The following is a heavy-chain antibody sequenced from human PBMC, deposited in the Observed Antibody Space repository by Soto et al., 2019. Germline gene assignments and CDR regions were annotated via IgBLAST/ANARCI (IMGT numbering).Heavy chain of an antibody. CDR1: GFTVSSSQ. V-gene: IGHV3-23*01. CDR3: AKDPAIGYCISTSCFSFDY. J-gene: IGHJ4*02. CDR2: ISARDGST. D-gene: IGHD2-2*01. Sequence: LRLSCAASGFTVSSSQMTWVRQAPGKALEWVSAISARDGSTNYADSVKGRFTISRDNSKNTLYLQMNSLRAEDTAVYYCAKDPAIGYCISTSCFSFDYWGQGTLVTVSS.